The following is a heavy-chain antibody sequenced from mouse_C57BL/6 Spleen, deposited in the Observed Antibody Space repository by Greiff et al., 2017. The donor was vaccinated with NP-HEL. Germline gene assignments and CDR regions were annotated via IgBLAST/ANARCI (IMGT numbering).Heavy chain of an antibody. Sequence: EVKLQESGGDLVKPGGSLKLSCAASGFTFSSYGMSWVRQTPDKRLEWVATISSGGSYTYYPDSVKGRFTISRDNAKNTLYLQMSSLKSEDTAMYYCARHEAVVAYYYAMDYWGQGTSVTVSS. CDR3: ARHEAVVAYYYAMDY. J-gene: IGHJ4*01. CDR1: GFTFSSYG. CDR2: ISSGGSYT. D-gene: IGHD1-1*01. V-gene: IGHV5-6*01.